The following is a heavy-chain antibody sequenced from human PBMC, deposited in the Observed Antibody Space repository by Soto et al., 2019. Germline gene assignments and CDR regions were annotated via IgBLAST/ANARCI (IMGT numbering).Heavy chain of an antibody. J-gene: IGHJ4*02. CDR2: IYYSGST. CDR1: GGSISSSSYY. CDR3: ARHGSDCSGGSCYDVMWWRGDY. Sequence: QLQLQESGPGLVKPSETLSLTCTVSGGSISSSSYYWGWIRQPPGKGLEWIGSIYYSGSTYYNPSLKSRVTISVDTSKNQFSLKLSSVTAADTAVYYCARHGSDCSGGSCYDVMWWRGDYWGQGTLVTVSS. D-gene: IGHD2-15*01. V-gene: IGHV4-39*01.